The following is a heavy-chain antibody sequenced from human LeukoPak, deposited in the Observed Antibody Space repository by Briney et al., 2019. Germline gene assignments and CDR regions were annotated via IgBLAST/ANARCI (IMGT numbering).Heavy chain of an antibody. D-gene: IGHD2-2*01. V-gene: IGHV1-46*01. Sequence: ASVKVSCKASGYTFTSYYMHWVRQAPGQGLEWMGIINPSGGSTSYAQKFQGRVTMTRDMSTSTVYMELSSLRSEDTAVYYCARAGRGYCSSTSCYDYCYMDVWGKGTTVTVSS. CDR2: INPSGGST. CDR1: GYTFTSYY. J-gene: IGHJ6*03. CDR3: ARAGRGYCSSTSCYDYCYMDV.